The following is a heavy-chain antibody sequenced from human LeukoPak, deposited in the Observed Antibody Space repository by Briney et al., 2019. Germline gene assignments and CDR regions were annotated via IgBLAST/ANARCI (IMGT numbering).Heavy chain of an antibody. CDR3: ARSVGYCSGGSCYLRWFDP. CDR1: GGSISSSSYY. CDR2: IYYSGST. Sequence: SETLSLTCTVSGGSISSSSYYWGWIRQPPGKGLEWIGSIYYSGSTYYNPSLKSRVTISVDTSKNQFSLKLSSVSAADTAVYYCARSVGYCSGGSCYLRWFDPWGQGTLVTVSS. J-gene: IGHJ5*02. D-gene: IGHD2-15*01. V-gene: IGHV4-39*07.